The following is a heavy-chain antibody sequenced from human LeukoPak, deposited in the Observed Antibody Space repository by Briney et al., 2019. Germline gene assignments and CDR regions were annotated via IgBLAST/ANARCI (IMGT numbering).Heavy chain of an antibody. Sequence: SETLSLTCTVSGGSISSYYWSWIRQPAGKGLEWIGRIYTSGSTNYNPSLKSRVTMSVDTSKNQFSLKLSSVTAADTAVYYCVRGGRYGSGSYVDYWGQGTLVTVSS. CDR3: VRGGRYGSGSYVDY. D-gene: IGHD3-10*01. V-gene: IGHV4-4*07. CDR2: IYTSGST. J-gene: IGHJ4*02. CDR1: GGSISSYY.